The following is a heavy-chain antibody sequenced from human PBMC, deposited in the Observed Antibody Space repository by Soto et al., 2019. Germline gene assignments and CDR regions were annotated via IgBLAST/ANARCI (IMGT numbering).Heavy chain of an antibody. D-gene: IGHD5-18*01. V-gene: IGHV3-30-3*01. CDR2: ISYDGTNK. CDR1: GFTFSTYA. CDR3: AKDGGGYNDGYVIRDKSYNGMDV. J-gene: IGHJ6*02. Sequence: QVQLVESGGGVVQPGRSLRLSCAASGFTFSTYAMHWVRQAPGKGLEWVAVISYDGTNKYYADSVRGRFTISRDNSKNTLFMQMNRLRDEDTAVYNCAKDGGGYNDGYVIRDKSYNGMDVWGQGTTVPVSS.